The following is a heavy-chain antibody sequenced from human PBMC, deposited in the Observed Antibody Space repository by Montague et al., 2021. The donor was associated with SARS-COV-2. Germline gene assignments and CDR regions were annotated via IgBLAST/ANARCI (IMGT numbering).Heavy chain of an antibody. J-gene: IGHJ3*02. CDR3: ATYYDILTGYYIDAFDI. V-gene: IGHV4-59*05. CDR2: IYYSGST. Sequence: SETLSLTCTVSGGSISSYYWSWIRQPPGKGLEWIGSIYYSGSTYYNPPLKSRVTISVDTSKNQFSLKLSSVTAADTAVYYCATYYDILTGYYIDAFDIWGQGTMVTVSS. CDR1: GGSISSYY. D-gene: IGHD3-9*01.